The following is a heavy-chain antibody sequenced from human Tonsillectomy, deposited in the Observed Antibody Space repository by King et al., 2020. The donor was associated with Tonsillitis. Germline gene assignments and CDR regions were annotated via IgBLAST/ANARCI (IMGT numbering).Heavy chain of an antibody. V-gene: IGHV1-3*01. CDR1: GYSFTSYA. Sequence: QLVQSGAEVKKPGVSVKVSCKPSGYSFTSYAMHWVRQAPGQRLEWMGWINPGNGDTKFSQKFQGRVTITRDTSASTAYVELSSLEFEDTAVYYCARDWGGWSCLGAFDFWGQGTMVTVSS. D-gene: IGHD3-16*01. J-gene: IGHJ3*01. CDR3: ARDWGGWSCLGAFDF. CDR2: INPGNGDT.